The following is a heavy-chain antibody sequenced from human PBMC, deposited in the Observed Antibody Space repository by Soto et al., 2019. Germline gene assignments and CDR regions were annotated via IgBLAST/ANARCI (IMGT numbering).Heavy chain of an antibody. Sequence: QVQLVESGGGLVKPGGSLRLSCAASGFIFSDYYMSWIRQAPGKGLEWVSYISSSSSYTNYADSVKGRFTISRDNAKKSLYLDMSSLRAEDTAVYYCARDLAYCGGDCYPGYFYYWGQGILVTVSS. CDR2: ISSSSSYT. V-gene: IGHV3-11*06. CDR1: GFIFSDYY. J-gene: IGHJ4*02. D-gene: IGHD2-21*02. CDR3: ARDLAYCGGDCYPGYFYY.